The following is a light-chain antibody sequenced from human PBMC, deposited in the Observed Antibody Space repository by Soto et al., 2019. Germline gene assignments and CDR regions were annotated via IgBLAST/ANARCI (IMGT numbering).Light chain of an antibody. V-gene: IGLV4-69*01. J-gene: IGLJ2*01. CDR1: SGHSSYI. Sequence: QPVLTQSPSASASLGASVKLTCTLSSGHSSYIIAWHQQQPEKGPRYLMKLNNDGSHSKGDGIPDRFSGSSSGAERYLTISSLQSEDEADYYCQTWGTGIQVFGGGTKLTVL. CDR3: QTWGTGIQV. CDR2: LNNDGSH.